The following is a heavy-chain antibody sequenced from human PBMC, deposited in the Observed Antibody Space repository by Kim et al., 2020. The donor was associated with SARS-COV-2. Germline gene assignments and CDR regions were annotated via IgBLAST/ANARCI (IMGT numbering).Heavy chain of an antibody. V-gene: IGHV4-39*01. D-gene: IGHD3-22*01. CDR1: GGPISSSSYY. J-gene: IGHJ4*02. Sequence: SETLSLTCTVSGGPISSSSYYWGWIRQPPGKVLEWIGSIYYSGSTYYNPSLKSRVTISVDTSKNQFSLKLSSVTAADTAVYYCARHYDSSGYLDYWGQGTLVTVSS. CDR2: IYYSGST. CDR3: ARHYDSSGYLDY.